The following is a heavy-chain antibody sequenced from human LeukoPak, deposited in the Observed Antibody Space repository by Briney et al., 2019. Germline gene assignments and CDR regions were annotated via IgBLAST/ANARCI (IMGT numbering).Heavy chain of an antibody. CDR3: VTDYGGSSGAFDI. CDR2: ISSSSSDI. Sequence: GGSLRLSCTGSGFTLSPYDMNWVRRAPGQGLEWVSSISSSSSDIYYTDSVKGRFTISRDNAKNSLYLQMNSLRAEDTSVYYCVTDYGGSSGAFDIWGQGTMVTVSS. CDR1: GFTLSPYD. V-gene: IGHV3-21*01. J-gene: IGHJ3*02. D-gene: IGHD4-23*01.